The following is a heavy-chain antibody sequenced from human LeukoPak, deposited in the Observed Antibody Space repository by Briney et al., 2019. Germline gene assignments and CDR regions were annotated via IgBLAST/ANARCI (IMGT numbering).Heavy chain of an antibody. CDR3: ARVSRYYDFWSGYQTAAYYYYGMDV. CDR1: GGSISGSSYY. Sequence: PSETLSLTCTVSGGSISGSSYYWGWIRQPPGKGLEWIGSIYYSGSTYYNPSLKSRVTISVGTSKNQFSLKLSSVTAADTAVYYCARVSRYYDFWSGYQTAAYYYYGMDVWGQGTTVTVSS. CDR2: IYYSGST. V-gene: IGHV4-39*07. D-gene: IGHD3-3*01. J-gene: IGHJ6*02.